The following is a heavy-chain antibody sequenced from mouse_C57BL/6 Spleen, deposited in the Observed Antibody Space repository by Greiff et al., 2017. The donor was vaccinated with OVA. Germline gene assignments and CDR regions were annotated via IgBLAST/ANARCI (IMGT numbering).Heavy chain of an antibody. CDR1: GFSLTSYG. CDR2: IWRGGST. V-gene: IGHV2-5*01. J-gene: IGHJ4*01. Sequence: QVQLQQSGPGLVQPSQSLSITCTVSGFSLTSYGVHWVRQSPGKGLEWLGVIWRGGSTDYNAAFMSRLSITKDNSKSQVFFKMNSLQADDTAIYYCARIYYDYDGSYYYAMDYWGQGTSVTVSS. CDR3: ARIYYDYDGSYYYAMDY. D-gene: IGHD2-4*01.